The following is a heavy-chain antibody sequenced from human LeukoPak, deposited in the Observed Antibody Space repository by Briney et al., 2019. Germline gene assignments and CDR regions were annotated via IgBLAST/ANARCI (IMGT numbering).Heavy chain of an antibody. CDR2: IYTSGTT. D-gene: IGHD1-26*01. CDR3: ARASSGTYYYFDY. V-gene: IGHV4-4*07. CDR1: GGAIISNY. Sequence: SETLSLTCSVSGGAIISNYWNWIRQPAGKGLEWIGRIYTSGTTTYNPSLKSRVIMSVDTSKDQFSLKLSSATAADTALYYCARASSGTYYYFDYWGQGNLVTVSS. J-gene: IGHJ4*02.